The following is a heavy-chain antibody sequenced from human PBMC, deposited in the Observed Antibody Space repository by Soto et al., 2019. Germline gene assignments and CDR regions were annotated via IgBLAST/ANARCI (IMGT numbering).Heavy chain of an antibody. J-gene: IGHJ4*02. D-gene: IGHD5-12*01. CDR2: IIPILGIA. V-gene: IGHV1-69*02. CDR1: GGTLSSYT. CDR3: ARGRVATITEFDY. Sequence: GASVKVSCKASGGTLSSYTISWVRQAPGQGLEWMGRIIPILGIANYAQKFQGRVTITADKSTSTAYMELSSLRSEDTAVYYCARGRVATITEFDYWGQGTRVTVSS.